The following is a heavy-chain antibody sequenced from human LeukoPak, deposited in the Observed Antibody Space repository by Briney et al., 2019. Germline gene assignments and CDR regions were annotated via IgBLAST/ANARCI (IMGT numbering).Heavy chain of an antibody. D-gene: IGHD3-22*01. Sequence: SETLSLTCAVSGGSISSGGYSLSWIRQPPGKGLEWIGYIYHSGSTYYNPSLKSRVTISVDRSKNQFSLKLSSVTAADTAVYYCARHNMDYYDSSGEAWFDPWGQGTLVTVSS. CDR3: ARHNMDYYDSSGEAWFDP. CDR2: IYHSGST. J-gene: IGHJ5*02. V-gene: IGHV4-30-2*01. CDR1: GGSISSGGYS.